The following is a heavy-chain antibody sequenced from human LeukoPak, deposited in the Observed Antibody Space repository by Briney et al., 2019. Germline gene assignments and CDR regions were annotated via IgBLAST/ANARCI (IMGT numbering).Heavy chain of an antibody. CDR1: GFTVSSNY. CDR2: IYGGVST. Sequence: PGGSLRLSCAVSGFTVSSNYMSWVRQAPGKGLEWVSVIYGGVSTSYADSVKGRFTISRDNSKNTLYLQMNSLRAEDTAVYYCARSDGIAAAGPFDYWGQGTPVTVSS. CDR3: ARSDGIAAAGPFDY. D-gene: IGHD6-13*01. J-gene: IGHJ4*02. V-gene: IGHV3-53*01.